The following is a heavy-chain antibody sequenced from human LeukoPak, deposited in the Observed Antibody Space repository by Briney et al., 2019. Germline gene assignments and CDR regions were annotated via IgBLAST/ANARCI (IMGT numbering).Heavy chain of an antibody. Sequence: GGSLRLSCAASGFTFSIYAMSWVRQAPGKGLEWVSAISGSGGSTYYADSVKGRFAISRDNSKNTLYLQMNSLRAEDTAVYYCAKGSVYSSSWVDWFDPWGQGTLVTVSP. CDR3: AKGSVYSSSWVDWFDP. J-gene: IGHJ5*02. CDR1: GFTFSIYA. V-gene: IGHV3-23*01. CDR2: ISGSGGST. D-gene: IGHD6-13*01.